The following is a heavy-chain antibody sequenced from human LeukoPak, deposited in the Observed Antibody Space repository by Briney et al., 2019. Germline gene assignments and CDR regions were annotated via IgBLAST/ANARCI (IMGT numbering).Heavy chain of an antibody. V-gene: IGHV4-4*07. Sequence: SETLSLTCTVSGGSISSYYWSWIRQPAGKGLEWIGRIYTSGSTNYNPSLKSRVTISVDTSKNQFSLKLSSVTAADTAVYYCARDHPYSGSYSYYYYYMDVWGKGTTVTVSS. J-gene: IGHJ6*03. D-gene: IGHD1-26*01. CDR1: GGSISSYY. CDR3: ARDHPYSGSYSYYYYYMDV. CDR2: IYTSGST.